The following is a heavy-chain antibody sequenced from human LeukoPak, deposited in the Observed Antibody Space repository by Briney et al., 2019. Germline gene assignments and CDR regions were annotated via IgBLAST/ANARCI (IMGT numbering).Heavy chain of an antibody. Sequence: SETLSLTCTVSGGSISSYYWSWIRQPPGKGLEWIGYTYYSGSTNYNPSLKSRVTISVDTSKNQFSLKLSSVTAADTAVYYCAKDLKGVVPAAFDYWGQGTPVTVSS. J-gene: IGHJ4*02. CDR2: TYYSGST. V-gene: IGHV4-59*12. CDR1: GGSISSYY. D-gene: IGHD2-2*01. CDR3: AKDLKGVVPAAFDY.